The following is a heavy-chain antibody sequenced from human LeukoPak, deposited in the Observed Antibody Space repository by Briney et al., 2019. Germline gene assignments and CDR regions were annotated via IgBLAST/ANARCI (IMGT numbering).Heavy chain of an antibody. CDR2: ISSSSSYI. J-gene: IGHJ4*02. CDR3: ARGSGYSYGYEFDY. V-gene: IGHV3-21*01. CDR1: GFTFSSYW. D-gene: IGHD5-18*01. Sequence: GGSLRLSCAASGFTFSSYWMHWVRHAPGKGLEWVSSISSSSSYIYYADSVKGRFTISRDNAKNSLYLQMNSLRAEDTAVYYCARGSGYSYGYEFDYWGQGTLVTVSS.